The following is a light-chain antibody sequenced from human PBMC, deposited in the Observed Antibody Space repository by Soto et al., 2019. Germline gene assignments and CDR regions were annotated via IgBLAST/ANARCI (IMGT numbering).Light chain of an antibody. CDR1: QDVGSW. J-gene: IGKJ4*01. CDR3: QQANSFPLT. Sequence: DIPMTQSPSSVSASVGDRVTITCRASQDVGSWLAWYQKKPGKAPKVLIFGATSLQSGVPSRFSGSGSGTEFTLTISSLQPEDFATYFCQQANSFPLTCGGGTKVEIK. CDR2: GAT. V-gene: IGKV1-12*01.